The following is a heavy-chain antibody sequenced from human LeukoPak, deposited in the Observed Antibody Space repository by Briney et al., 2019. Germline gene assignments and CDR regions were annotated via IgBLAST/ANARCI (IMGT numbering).Heavy chain of an antibody. CDR3: TTDYYDSSGYYHHY. CDR1: GFTFSNAW. J-gene: IGHJ4*02. CDR2: IKSKTDGGTT. V-gene: IGHV3-15*01. Sequence: GGSLRLSCAASGFTFSNAWMSWVRQAPGKGLEWVGRIKSKTDGGTTDYAAPVKGRFTISRDDSKNTLYLQMNSLKTEDTAVYYCTTDYYDSSGYYHHYWGQGTLVTVSS. D-gene: IGHD3-22*01.